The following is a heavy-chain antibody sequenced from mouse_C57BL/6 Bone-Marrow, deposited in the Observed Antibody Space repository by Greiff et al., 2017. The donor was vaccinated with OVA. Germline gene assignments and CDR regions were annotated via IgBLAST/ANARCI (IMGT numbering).Heavy chain of an antibody. CDR1: GFTFSSYG. J-gene: IGHJ3*01. V-gene: IGHV5-6*01. D-gene: IGHD1-1*01. CDR3: ARQKRNYYGSSYPAWFAY. Sequence: EVHLVESGGDLVKPGGSLKLSCAASGFTFSSYGMSWVRQTPDKRLEWVATISSGGSYTYYPDSVKGRFTISRDNAKNTLYLQMSSLKSEDTAMYYCARQKRNYYGSSYPAWFAYWGQGTLVTVSA. CDR2: ISSGGSYT.